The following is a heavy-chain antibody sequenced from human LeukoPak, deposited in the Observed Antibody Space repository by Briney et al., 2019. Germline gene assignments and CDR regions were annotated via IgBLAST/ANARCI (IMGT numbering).Heavy chain of an antibody. Sequence: GGSLRLSCAASGFTFSSYAMHWVRQAPGKGLEWVAVISYDGSNKYYADSVKGRFTISRDNSKNTLYLQMNSLRAEDTAVYYCARDLKYYDILTGYYGAHYYYYGMDVWGQGTTVTVSS. J-gene: IGHJ6*02. CDR3: ARDLKYYDILTGYYGAHYYYYGMDV. D-gene: IGHD3-9*01. CDR2: ISYDGSNK. CDR1: GFTFSSYA. V-gene: IGHV3-30-3*01.